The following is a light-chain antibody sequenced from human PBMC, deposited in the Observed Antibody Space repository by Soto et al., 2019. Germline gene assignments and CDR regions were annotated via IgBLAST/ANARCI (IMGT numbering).Light chain of an antibody. CDR1: QSFTTC. CDR3: QQYSTYPIT. Sequence: DIHVTQSPYTLSACGGDRVTIICRASQSFTTCLAWYQQKPGKAPKLLIYKASNLESGPPSRFTGSGSGTEFTLTISSLQSDDFATYYCQQYSTYPITFGQGTRLEIK. V-gene: IGKV1-5*03. J-gene: IGKJ5*01. CDR2: KAS.